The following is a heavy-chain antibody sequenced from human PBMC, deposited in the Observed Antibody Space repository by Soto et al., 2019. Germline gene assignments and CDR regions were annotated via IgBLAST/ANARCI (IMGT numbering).Heavy chain of an antibody. J-gene: IGHJ6*03. CDR3: ARQWGVLDYYFMDV. V-gene: IGHV4-39*01. CDR1: VGSESSSRYS. D-gene: IGHD2-8*01. Sequence: VGSESSSRYSSCQIKQHPGKGLDWIGSIYYSGSTYYNPSLKSRVTISVDTSKNQFSLKLSSVTAADTAVYYCARQWGVLDYYFMDVWGKRTTVTGFS. CDR2: IYYSGST.